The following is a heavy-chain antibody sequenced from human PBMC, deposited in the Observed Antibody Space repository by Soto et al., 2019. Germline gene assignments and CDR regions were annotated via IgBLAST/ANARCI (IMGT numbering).Heavy chain of an antibody. V-gene: IGHV1-69*02. CDR3: ARFSKEDTVTPDIDY. CDR2: IIPILGIA. Sequence: QVQLVQSGAEVKKPGSSVKVSCKASGGTFSSYTISWVRQAPGQGLEWMGRIIPILGIANYAQKFQGRVPIDADKSTRTAYMELSSLRAEDTAVYYCARFSKEDTVTPDIDYWGQETLVTVSS. J-gene: IGHJ4*02. D-gene: IGHD4-4*01. CDR1: GGTFSSYT.